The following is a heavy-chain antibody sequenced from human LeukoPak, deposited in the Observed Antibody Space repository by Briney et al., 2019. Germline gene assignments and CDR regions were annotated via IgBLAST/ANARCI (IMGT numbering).Heavy chain of an antibody. D-gene: IGHD6-19*01. CDR1: GFTFTSYY. J-gene: IGHJ4*02. CDR3: ARDRRSSGWFLSHFDY. CDR2: INPSAGGT. V-gene: IGHV1-46*01. Sequence: ASVTVSCKASGFTFTSYYIHWVRQAPGQGLQWMGIINPSAGGTVYAQKFQGRVTMTRDTSTSTVYMELSSLRADDTAVYYCARDRRSSGWFLSHFDYWGQGALVTVSS.